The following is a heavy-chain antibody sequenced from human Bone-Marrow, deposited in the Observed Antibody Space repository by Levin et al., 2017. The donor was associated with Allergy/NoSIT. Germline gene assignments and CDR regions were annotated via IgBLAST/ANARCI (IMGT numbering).Heavy chain of an antibody. Sequence: GESLKISCAASGFTFSNAWMNWVRQAPGKGLEWVGRIKSKTDGGTTDYAAPVKGRFTISRDDSKNTLYLQMNSLKTEDTAVYYCTTDLWVGGWRRDDAFDIWGQGTMVTVSS. V-gene: IGHV3-15*07. CDR1: GFTFSNAW. D-gene: IGHD3-16*01. CDR2: IKSKTDGGTT. J-gene: IGHJ3*02. CDR3: TTDLWVGGWRRDDAFDI.